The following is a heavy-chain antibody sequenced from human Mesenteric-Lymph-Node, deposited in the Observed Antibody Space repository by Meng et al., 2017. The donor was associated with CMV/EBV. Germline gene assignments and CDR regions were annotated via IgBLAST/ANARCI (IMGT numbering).Heavy chain of an antibody. CDR1: GFTFSSYS. V-gene: IGHV3-21*01. CDR3: ARAEAGLLDYFDY. D-gene: IGHD3/OR15-3a*01. Sequence: GGSLRLSCAASGFTFSSYSMNWVRQAPGKGLEWVSSIISSSSYIYYADSVKGRFTISRDNAKNSLYLQMNSLRAEDTAVYYRARAEAGLLDYFDYWGQGTLVTVSS. CDR2: IISSSSYI. J-gene: IGHJ4*02.